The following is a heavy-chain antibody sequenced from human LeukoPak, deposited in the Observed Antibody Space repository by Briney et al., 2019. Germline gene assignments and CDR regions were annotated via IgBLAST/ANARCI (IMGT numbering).Heavy chain of an antibody. CDR2: INHSGST. V-gene: IGHV4-34*01. Sequence: SETLSLTCAVYGGSFSGYYWSWIRQPPGKGLEWIGEINHSGSTNYNPSLKSRATISVDTSKNQFSLKLSSVTAADTAVYHCARGLPMQWLNHFDYWGQGTLVTVSS. CDR1: GGSFSGYY. D-gene: IGHD6-19*01. CDR3: ARGLPMQWLNHFDY. J-gene: IGHJ4*02.